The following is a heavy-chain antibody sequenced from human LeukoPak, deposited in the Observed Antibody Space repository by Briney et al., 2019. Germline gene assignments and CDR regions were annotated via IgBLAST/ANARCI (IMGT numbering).Heavy chain of an antibody. D-gene: IGHD2-2*01. Sequence: SETLSLTCTVSGGSISSSYYYWGWIRQPPGKGLEWIGSIYYSGSTYYNPSLKSRVTISVDTSKNQFSLKLSSVTAADTAVYYCARLYPFDYWGQGTLVTVSS. CDR3: ARLYPFDY. J-gene: IGHJ4*02. CDR2: IYYSGST. CDR1: GGSISSSYYY. V-gene: IGHV4-39*07.